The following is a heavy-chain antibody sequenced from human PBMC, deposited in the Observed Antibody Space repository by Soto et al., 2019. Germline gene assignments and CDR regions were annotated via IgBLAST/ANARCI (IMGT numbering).Heavy chain of an antibody. D-gene: IGHD3-22*01. CDR3: AREGGYFDSSGSGVYHYHGVDV. CDR2: IYTTGST. V-gene: IGHV4-4*07. CDR1: GGSISTYF. J-gene: IGHJ6*02. Sequence: SETLSLTCTVSGGSISTYFWSWIRQPAGGGLEWIGRIYTTGSTNYNPSLKSRVTTSLDTSRNQFSLKLSSVTAADTAVYYCAREGGYFDSSGSGVYHYHGVDVWGQGTMVTVSS.